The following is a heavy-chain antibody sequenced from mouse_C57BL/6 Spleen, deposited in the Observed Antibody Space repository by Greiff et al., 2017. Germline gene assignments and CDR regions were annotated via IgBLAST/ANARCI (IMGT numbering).Heavy chain of an antibody. Sequence: QVQLQQPGAELVKPGASVKLSCKASGYTFTSYWMHWVKQRPGQGLEWIGMIHPNSGSTNYNEKFKSKATLTVDKSSSTAYMQLSSLTSEDSAVYYCARAGIPHGYFDVWGTGTTVTVSS. J-gene: IGHJ1*03. CDR2: IHPNSGST. V-gene: IGHV1-64*01. D-gene: IGHD5-1-1*01. CDR3: ARAGIPHGYFDV. CDR1: GYTFTSYW.